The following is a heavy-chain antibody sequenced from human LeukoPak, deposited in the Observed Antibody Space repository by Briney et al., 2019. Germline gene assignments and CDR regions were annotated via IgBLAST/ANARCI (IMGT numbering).Heavy chain of an antibody. CDR1: GGSISSGSYY. D-gene: IGHD3-16*02. V-gene: IGHV4-61*02. CDR3: ARRLRIMITFGGVIVWSGNNWFDP. CDR2: MYTSGST. Sequence: PSETLSLTCTVSGGSISSGSYYWRWIRQPAGKGLEWIGRMYTSGSTNYNPSLKSRVTISVDTSKNQFSLKLSSVTAADTAVYYCARRLRIMITFGGVIVWSGNNWFDPWGQGTLVTVSS. J-gene: IGHJ5*02.